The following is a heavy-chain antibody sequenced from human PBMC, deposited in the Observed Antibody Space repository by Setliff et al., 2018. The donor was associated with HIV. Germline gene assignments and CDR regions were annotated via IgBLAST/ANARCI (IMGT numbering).Heavy chain of an antibody. CDR2: INTNTGNP. D-gene: IGHD3-3*01. J-gene: IGHJ6*03. CDR3: ARDLRRVGFLEWLTHRMYYYMDV. CDR1: GYTFTSYA. Sequence: ASVKVSCKASGYTFTSYAMNWVRQAPGQGLEWMGWINTNTGNPTYAQGFTGRFVFSLDTSVSTAYLQISSLKAEDTAVYYCARDLRRVGFLEWLTHRMYYYMDVWGKGTTVTVS. V-gene: IGHV7-4-1*02.